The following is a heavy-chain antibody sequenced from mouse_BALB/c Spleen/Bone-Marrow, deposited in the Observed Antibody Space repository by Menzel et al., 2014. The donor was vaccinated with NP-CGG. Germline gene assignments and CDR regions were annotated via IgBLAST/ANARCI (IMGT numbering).Heavy chain of an antibody. V-gene: IGHV5-6-2*01. J-gene: IGHJ4*01. D-gene: IGHD1-1*01. CDR3: ARRGISTSEGVGAMDY. Sequence: EVQRVESGGGLVKLGGSLKLSCAASGFTFSSYYMSWVRQTPEKRLELVAAINSNGDNTYYPDTVKGRSTISRDNAKSTLYLQMSSLKSEDTALYYCARRGISTSEGVGAMDYWGQGTSVTVSS. CDR2: INSNGDNT. CDR1: GFTFSSYY.